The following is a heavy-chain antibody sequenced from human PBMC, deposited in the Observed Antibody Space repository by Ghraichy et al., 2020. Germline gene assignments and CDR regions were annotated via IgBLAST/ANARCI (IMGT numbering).Heavy chain of an antibody. V-gene: IGHV3-23*01. CDR2: ISGSGGST. J-gene: IGHJ4*02. CDR1: GFTFSSYA. Sequence: GGYLRLSCAASGFTFSSYAMSWVRQAPGKGLEWVSAISGSGGSTYYADSVKGRFTISRDNSKNTLYLQMNSLRAEDTAVYYCAKDLIGVPGTIYFDYWGQGTLVTVSS. D-gene: IGHD6-19*01. CDR3: AKDLIGVPGTIYFDY.